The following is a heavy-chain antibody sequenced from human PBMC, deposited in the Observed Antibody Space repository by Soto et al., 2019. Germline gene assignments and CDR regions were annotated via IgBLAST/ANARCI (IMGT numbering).Heavy chain of an antibody. CDR2: IYYSGST. D-gene: IGHD2-2*01. V-gene: IGHV4-59*01. CDR1: SASITSYY. CDR3: ARGLIVVVPAAKDGYYGMDV. J-gene: IGHJ6*02. Sequence: SETLSLTCTVPSASITSYYWRWIRQPPGKGLEWIGYIYYSGSTNYNPSLKSRVTISVDTSKNQFSLKLSSVTAADTAVYYCARGLIVVVPAAKDGYYGMDVWGQGTTVT.